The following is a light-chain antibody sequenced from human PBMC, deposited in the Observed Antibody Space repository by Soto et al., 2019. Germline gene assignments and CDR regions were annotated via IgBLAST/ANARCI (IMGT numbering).Light chain of an antibody. CDR3: QQYGTWSPNLIT. V-gene: IGKV3-15*01. J-gene: IGKJ4*01. CDR2: GAS. Sequence: EIVMTQSPVTLSVSPGEGATLSCRASQSISSSLAWYQQKPGQPPKLLIFGASTRATGIPARFSGSGSGTEFTLTLTRLQSEDSAIYSCQQYGTWSPNLITFGGGTKVEI. CDR1: QSISSS.